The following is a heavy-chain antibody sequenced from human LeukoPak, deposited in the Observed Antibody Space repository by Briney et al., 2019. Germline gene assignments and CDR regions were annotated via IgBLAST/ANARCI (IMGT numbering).Heavy chain of an antibody. V-gene: IGHV3-64*02. CDR3: ARGDLRYSCDSRGYPHFDY. CDR2: ISGKGGVT. CDR1: GFTFRGYA. D-gene: IGHD3-22*01. J-gene: IGHJ4*02. Sequence: PGGSLRLSCAASGFTFRGYAMHWVRQAPGKGLEYVSAISGKGGVTYYADSVKGRFSISRDNSKNTMYLQMDGLRVEDTAVYYCARGDLRYSCDSRGYPHFDYWGQGTLVTVSS.